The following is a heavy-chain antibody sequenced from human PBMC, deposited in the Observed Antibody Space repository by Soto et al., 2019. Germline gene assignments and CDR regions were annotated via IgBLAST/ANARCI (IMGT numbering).Heavy chain of an antibody. J-gene: IGHJ3*02. V-gene: IGHV3-15*07. CDR3: ARDRKPHYYDSSGYYSASGAFDI. D-gene: IGHD3-22*01. Sequence: PGGSLRLSCAASGFTFSNAWMNWVRQAPGKGLEWVGRIKSKTDGGTTDYAAPVKGRFTISRDDSKNTLYLQMNSLKTEDTAVYYRARDRKPHYYDSSGYYSASGAFDIWGQGTMVTVSS. CDR2: IKSKTDGGTT. CDR1: GFTFSNAW.